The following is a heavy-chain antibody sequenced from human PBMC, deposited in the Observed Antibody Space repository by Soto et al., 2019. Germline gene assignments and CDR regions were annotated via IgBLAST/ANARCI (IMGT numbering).Heavy chain of an antibody. CDR3: ARDPFRDYDFWSGFFDY. CDR2: ISYDGSNK. V-gene: IGHV3-30-3*01. CDR1: GYTFTGYY. Sequence: SCKASGYTFTGYYMHWVRQAPGKGLEWVAVISYDGSNKYYADSVKGRFTISRDNSKNTLYLQMNSLRAEDTAVYYCARDPFRDYDFWSGFFDYWGQGTLVTVSS. J-gene: IGHJ4*02. D-gene: IGHD3-3*01.